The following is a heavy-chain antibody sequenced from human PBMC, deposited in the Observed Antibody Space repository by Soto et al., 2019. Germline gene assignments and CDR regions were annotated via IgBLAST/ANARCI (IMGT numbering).Heavy chain of an antibody. Sequence: ASVKVSCKASGHTFTSYGISWGRQAPGQGLEWMGWISAYNGNTNYAQKLQGRVTMTTDTSTSTAYMELRSLRSDDTAVYYCAREVVGASGDAFDIWGQGTMVTVSS. CDR1: GHTFTSYG. CDR2: ISAYNGNT. D-gene: IGHD2-15*01. V-gene: IGHV1-18*01. J-gene: IGHJ3*02. CDR3: AREVVGASGDAFDI.